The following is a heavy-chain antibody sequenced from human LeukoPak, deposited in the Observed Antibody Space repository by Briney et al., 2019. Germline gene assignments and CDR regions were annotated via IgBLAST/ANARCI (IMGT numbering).Heavy chain of an antibody. D-gene: IGHD3-10*01. J-gene: IGHJ4*02. Sequence: GGSLRLSCAASGFTFDDYGMSWVRQAPGKGLEWVSVIYSGGSTYYADSVKGRFTISRDNSKNTLYLRMNSLRAEDTAVYYCARDYYGSGSYYYWGQGTLVTVSS. CDR1: GFTFDDYG. CDR3: ARDYYGSGSYYY. V-gene: IGHV3-53*01. CDR2: IYSGGST.